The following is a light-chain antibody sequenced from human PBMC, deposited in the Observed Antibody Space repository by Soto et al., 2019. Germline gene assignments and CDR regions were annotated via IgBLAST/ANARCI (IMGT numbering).Light chain of an antibody. J-gene: IGKJ1*01. V-gene: IGKV3-20*01. CDR2: GAS. CDR1: ETVSSSY. Sequence: IVMTQSPATLSVSPGDGATLSCRASETVSSSYLAWYQQKPGQAPRLLIYGASSRATGIPDRFSGSGSGTDFTLTISRLEPEDFAVYYCQQYGSSRTFGQGTKVDIK. CDR3: QQYGSSRT.